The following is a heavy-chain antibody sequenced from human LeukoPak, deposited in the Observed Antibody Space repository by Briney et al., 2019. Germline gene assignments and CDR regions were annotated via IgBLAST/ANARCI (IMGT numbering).Heavy chain of an antibody. V-gene: IGHV1-2*02. CDR3: ARDGGSSSGFGVGWFDP. CDR1: GYTFTGYY. CDR2: INPNSGGT. D-gene: IGHD6-6*01. Sequence: ASVKVSCKASGYTFTGYYMHWVRQAPGQGLEWMGWINPNSGGTNYAQKFQGRVTMTRDTSISTAYMELRSLRSDDTAVYYCARDGGSSSGFGVGWFDPWGQGTLVTVSS. J-gene: IGHJ5*02.